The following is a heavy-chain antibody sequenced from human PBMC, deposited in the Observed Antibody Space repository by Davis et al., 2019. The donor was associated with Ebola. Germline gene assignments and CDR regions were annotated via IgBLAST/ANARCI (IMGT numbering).Heavy chain of an antibody. V-gene: IGHV3-74*01. J-gene: IGHJ5*02. Sequence: PAGSLRLSCAPSGPTFSRDWMHSVRHAPGKGLVWASRINGDGSRTNYADSVKGRPTISKDNAKSTVYLQMNSLRAEDTAVYYCARVGYGDSWRWFDPWGQGTLVTVSS. D-gene: IGHD4-17*01. CDR1: GPTFSRDW. CDR3: ARVGYGDSWRWFDP. CDR2: INGDGSRT.